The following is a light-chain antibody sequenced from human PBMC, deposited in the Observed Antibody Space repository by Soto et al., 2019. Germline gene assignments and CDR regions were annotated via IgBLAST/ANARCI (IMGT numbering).Light chain of an antibody. Sequence: DIRMTQSPSTLSASVGDRVTIPCRASQSISIWLAWYQQKPGKAPKLLIYKASILQTGVPSRFSGSGSGTEFTLTISSVQPDDFATYYCQHYNTSPWTFGQGTKVEMK. V-gene: IGKV1-5*03. CDR1: QSISIW. CDR2: KAS. J-gene: IGKJ1*01. CDR3: QHYNTSPWT.